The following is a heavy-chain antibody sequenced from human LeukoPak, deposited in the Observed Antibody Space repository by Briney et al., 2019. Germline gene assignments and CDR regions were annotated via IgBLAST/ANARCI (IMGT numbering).Heavy chain of an antibody. CDR3: ARETYHYDTAGYYRRQFDY. V-gene: IGHV3-64*02. D-gene: IGHD3-22*01. CDR1: GFTFSIYA. J-gene: IGHJ4*02. Sequence: PGGSLRLSCAASGFTFSIYAMHWVRQAPGKGLEDVSGISSNGEITYYADSAKGRFSISRDNSKNTLDLQMGSLRAEDTAVYYCARETYHYDTAGYYRRQFDYWGQGTLVTVSS. CDR2: ISSNGEIT.